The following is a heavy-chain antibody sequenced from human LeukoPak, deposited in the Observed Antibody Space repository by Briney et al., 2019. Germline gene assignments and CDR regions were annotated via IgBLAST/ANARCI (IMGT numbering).Heavy chain of an antibody. CDR2: ISGSGGST. V-gene: IGHV3-23*01. CDR1: GFTFSSYA. Sequence: GGSLRLSCAASGFTFSSYAMSWVRQAPGKGLEWVSAISGSGGSTYYADSVKGRFTISRDNSKNTLYLQMNSLRAEDTAVYYCAKLAIFGVVISELNLRPSDAFDIWGQGTMVTVSS. J-gene: IGHJ3*02. CDR3: AKLAIFGVVISELNLRPSDAFDI. D-gene: IGHD3-3*01.